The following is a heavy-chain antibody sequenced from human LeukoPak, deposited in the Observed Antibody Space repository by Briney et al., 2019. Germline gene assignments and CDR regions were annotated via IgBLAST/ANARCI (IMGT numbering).Heavy chain of an antibody. J-gene: IGHJ4*02. CDR3: ASLRDNNFDF. V-gene: IGHV4-59*01. D-gene: IGHD5-24*01. CDR1: NGSISSYD. CDR2: IYYSGTT. Sequence: WETLSLTCTVSNGSISSYDWSWIRQPPGKGLEWIGYIYYSGTTNYNPSLKSRVTISVDTSKNQFSLKVSSVTAADTAVYYCASLRDNNFDFWGQGTLVTVSS.